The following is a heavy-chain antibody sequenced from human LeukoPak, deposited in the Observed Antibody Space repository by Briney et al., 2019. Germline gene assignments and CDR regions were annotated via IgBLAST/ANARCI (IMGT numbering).Heavy chain of an antibody. J-gene: IGHJ4*02. CDR1: GFTFSSYG. D-gene: IGHD6-19*01. CDR2: ISYDGSNK. Sequence: GGSLRLSCGASGFTFSSYGMHWVRQAPGKGLEWVAVISYDGSNKYYADSVKGRFTISRDNSKNTLYLQTNSLRAEDTAVYYCAKAHYSSGWYFDYWGQGTLVTVSS. V-gene: IGHV3-30*18. CDR3: AKAHYSSGWYFDY.